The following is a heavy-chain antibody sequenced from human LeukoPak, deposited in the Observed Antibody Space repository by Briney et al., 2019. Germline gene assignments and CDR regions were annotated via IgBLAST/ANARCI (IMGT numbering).Heavy chain of an antibody. Sequence: GESLKISCKGSGYSFTSYWIGWVRQMPGKGLEWMGIIYPGDSDTRYSPSFQGQVTISADKSISTAYLQWSSLKASDTAMYYCARGYYDSSGYVGDQAFDYWGQGTLVTVSS. D-gene: IGHD3-22*01. J-gene: IGHJ4*02. CDR1: GYSFTSYW. CDR3: ARGYYDSSGYVGDQAFDY. V-gene: IGHV5-51*01. CDR2: IYPGDSDT.